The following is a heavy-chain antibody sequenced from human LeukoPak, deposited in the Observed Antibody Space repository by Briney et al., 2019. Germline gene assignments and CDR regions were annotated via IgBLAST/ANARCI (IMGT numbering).Heavy chain of an antibody. V-gene: IGHV4-34*01. CDR1: GGSFSGYY. Sequence: SETLSLTCAVYGGSFSGYYWNWIRRPPGKGLEWIGEINHSGSSNYNPSLKSRITISVDTSKNQFSLNLSSVTAADTAVYYCARASIVGAKRTRSGTFDLWGQGTMVTVSS. J-gene: IGHJ3*01. CDR3: ARASIVGAKRTRSGTFDL. D-gene: IGHD1-26*01. CDR2: INHSGSS.